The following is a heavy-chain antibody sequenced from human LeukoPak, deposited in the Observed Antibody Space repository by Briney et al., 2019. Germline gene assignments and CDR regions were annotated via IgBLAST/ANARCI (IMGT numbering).Heavy chain of an antibody. J-gene: IGHJ5*02. CDR2: INHSGST. CDR1: GGSFSGYY. CDR3: ARRLWFGESRFDP. V-gene: IGHV4-34*01. D-gene: IGHD3-10*01. Sequence: SETLSLTCAVYGGSFSGYYWSWIRQPPGKGLEWIGEINHSGSTNYNPSLMSRVTISVDTSKNQFSLKLSSVTAADTAVYYCARRLWFGESRFDPWGQGTLVTVSS.